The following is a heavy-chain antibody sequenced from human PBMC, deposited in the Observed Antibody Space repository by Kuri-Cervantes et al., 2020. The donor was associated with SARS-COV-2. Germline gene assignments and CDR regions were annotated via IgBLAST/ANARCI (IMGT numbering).Heavy chain of an antibody. CDR3: ARVYYDSSGYYEVRYFDY. J-gene: IGHJ4*02. CDR1: GGSISSYY. V-gene: IGHV4-59*01. D-gene: IGHD3-22*01. CDR2: IYYSGST. Sequence: GSLRLSCTVPGGSISSYYWSWIRQPPGKGLEWIGYIYYSGSTNYNPSLKSRVTISVDTSKNQLSLKLSSVTAADTAVYYCARVYYDSSGYYEVRYFDYWGQGTLVTVSS.